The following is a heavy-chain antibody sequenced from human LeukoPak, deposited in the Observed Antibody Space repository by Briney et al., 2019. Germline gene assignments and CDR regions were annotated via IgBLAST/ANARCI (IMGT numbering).Heavy chain of an antibody. J-gene: IGHJ5*02. CDR1: AYTFTSYG. V-gene: IGHV1-18*01. CDR3: ARDKDYYDSSGYYNWFDP. CDR2: ISAYNGNT. Sequence: ASVTVSCKASAYTFTSYGISWVRQAPGQGLEWMGWISAYNGNTNYAQKLRGRVTMTTDISTSTAYMEPRSLRSDDTAVYYCARDKDYYDSSGYYNWFDPWGQGTLVTVSS. D-gene: IGHD3-22*01.